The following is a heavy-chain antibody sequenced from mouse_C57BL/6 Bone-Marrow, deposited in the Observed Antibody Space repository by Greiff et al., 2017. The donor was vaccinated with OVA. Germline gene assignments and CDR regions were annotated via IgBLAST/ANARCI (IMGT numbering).Heavy chain of an antibody. Sequence: QVQLQQSGAELVMPGASVKLSCTASGYTFTSYWMHWVRQRPGQGLEWVGKIDPSDSYTNYTHKFKGKSTLTVDNSSSPAYMQLSSLTSEDSAVYYLARIDYWGQGTTLTVSS. J-gene: IGHJ2*01. CDR3: ARIDY. V-gene: IGHV1-69*01. CDR1: GYTFTSYW. CDR2: IDPSDSYT.